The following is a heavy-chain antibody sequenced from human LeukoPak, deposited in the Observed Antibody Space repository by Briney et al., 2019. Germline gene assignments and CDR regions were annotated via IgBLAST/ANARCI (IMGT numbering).Heavy chain of an antibody. CDR3: AREGSSSLFDI. V-gene: IGHV4-59*01. CDR1: GGSMSYFY. Sequence: SETLSLTCTVSGGSMSYFYWSWIRQPPGKGLEWLGFIYYTGCTNYNPSLKSRVTMSVDASKNQFSLELSSVTAADTAVYYCAREGSSSLFDIWGQGTMVTVSS. J-gene: IGHJ3*02. CDR2: IYYTGCT. D-gene: IGHD6-6*01.